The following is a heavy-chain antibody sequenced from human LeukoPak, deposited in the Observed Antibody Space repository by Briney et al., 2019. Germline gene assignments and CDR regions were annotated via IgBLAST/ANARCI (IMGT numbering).Heavy chain of an antibody. CDR2: IYYSGGT. Sequence: SETLSLTCTVSGGSISSYYWSWIRQPPGKGLEWIGYIYYSGGTNYNPSLKSRVTISVDMSKNQFSLKLSSVTAADTAVYYCARGAGYIFDYWSQGTLVTVSS. CDR3: ARGAGYIFDY. CDR1: GGSISSYY. V-gene: IGHV4-59*12. D-gene: IGHD2-2*02. J-gene: IGHJ4*02.